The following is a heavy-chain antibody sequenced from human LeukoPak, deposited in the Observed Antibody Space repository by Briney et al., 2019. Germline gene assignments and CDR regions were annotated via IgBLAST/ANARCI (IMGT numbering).Heavy chain of an antibody. CDR2: ISGTGGTT. V-gene: IGHV3-23*01. CDR3: AKGRGTTVTAAANY. Sequence: PGGSLRLSCPASGFTFSNYSMSWVRQAPGKGLEWVSTISGTGGTTYYADSVKGRFTISRDNSKNTLFLQFNSLRADDTAVYYCAKGRGTTVTAAANYWGQGTLVTVSS. J-gene: IGHJ4*02. D-gene: IGHD4-17*01. CDR1: GFTFSNYS.